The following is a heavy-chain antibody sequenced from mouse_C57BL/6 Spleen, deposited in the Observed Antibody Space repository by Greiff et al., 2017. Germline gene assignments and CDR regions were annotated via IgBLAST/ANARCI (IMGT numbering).Heavy chain of an antibody. D-gene: IGHD3-3*01. CDR2: IYPSDSET. J-gene: IGHJ1*03. V-gene: IGHV1-61*01. CDR1: GYTFTSYW. CDR3: ARGGTSKYFDV. Sequence: QVQLKQPGAELVRPGSSVKLSCKASGYTFTSYWMDWVKQRPGQGLEWIGNIYPSDSETHYNQKFKDKATLTVDKSSSTAYMQLSSLTSEDSAVYYCARGGTSKYFDVWGTGTTVTVSS.